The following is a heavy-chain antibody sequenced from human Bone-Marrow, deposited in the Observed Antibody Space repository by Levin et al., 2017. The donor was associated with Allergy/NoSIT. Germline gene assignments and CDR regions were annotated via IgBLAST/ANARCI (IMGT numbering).Heavy chain of an antibody. Sequence: SQTLSLTCTVSGGSIHNINYYWGWIRQPPGKGLEWIGSIYYSGTTYYNPSLKSRLTMSVDTSKNQFSLKLNSVTAADTAVYYCARQGDGYNFPYFDYWGQGTLVSVSS. CDR3: ARQGDGYNFPYFDY. J-gene: IGHJ4*02. CDR1: GGSIHNINYY. V-gene: IGHV4-39*01. D-gene: IGHD5-24*01. CDR2: IYYSGTT.